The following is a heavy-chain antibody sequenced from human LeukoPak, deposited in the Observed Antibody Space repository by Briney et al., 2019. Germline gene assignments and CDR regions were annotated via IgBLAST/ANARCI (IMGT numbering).Heavy chain of an antibody. CDR1: GFTFSSYV. J-gene: IGHJ3*02. D-gene: IGHD7-27*01. CDR2: IWNDGSNK. CDR3: ASATGDNDAFDI. Sequence: GGSLRLSCAASGFTFSSYVMHWVRQAPGKGLEWVAVIWNDGSNKYSADSVKGRFTISRDSSKNTLYLQTNSLRAEDTAVYYCASATGDNDAFDIWGQGTMVTVSS. V-gene: IGHV3-33*01.